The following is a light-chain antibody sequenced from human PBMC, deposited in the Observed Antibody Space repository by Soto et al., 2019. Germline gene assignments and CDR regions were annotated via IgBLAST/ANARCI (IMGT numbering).Light chain of an antibody. Sequence: ETVLTQSPGTLSLSPSEIATLSCRASQSVRNNYSAWYQQKPGQAPRLLISGASSRAAGIPDRFSGSGSETDFTLTISRLEPEDFALYFCQQYGNPRITFGQGTRLEI. CDR2: GAS. CDR1: QSVRNNY. J-gene: IGKJ5*01. V-gene: IGKV3-20*01. CDR3: QQYGNPRIT.